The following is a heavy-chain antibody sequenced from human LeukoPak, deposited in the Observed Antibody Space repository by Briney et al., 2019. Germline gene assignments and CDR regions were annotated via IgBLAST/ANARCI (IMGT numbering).Heavy chain of an antibody. CDR3: AKVRARLLRAFDI. V-gene: IGHV3-23*01. J-gene: IGHJ3*02. Sequence: GGPLRLSCAASGFTFSSYAMSWVRQAPGKGLEWVSAISGSGGSTYYADSVKGRFTISRDNSKNTLYLQMNSLRAEDTAVYYCAKVRARLLRAFDIWGQGTMVTVSS. CDR2: ISGSGGST. CDR1: GFTFSSYA. D-gene: IGHD6-6*01.